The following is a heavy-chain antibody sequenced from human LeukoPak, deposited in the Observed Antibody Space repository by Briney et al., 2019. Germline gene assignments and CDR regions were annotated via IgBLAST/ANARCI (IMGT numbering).Heavy chain of an antibody. D-gene: IGHD1-26*01. CDR3: ASMGADSFDS. Sequence: PGGSLRLSCAASGFTFSSYSMTGVRQAPGKGLEGVSYINYGSTTKFYAGSVKGRFTISRDNARNSLFLQMNRLRAEDTAVYYCASMGADSFDSWGQGTLVTVSS. J-gene: IGHJ4*02. CDR2: INYGSTTK. V-gene: IGHV3-48*04. CDR1: GFTFSSYS.